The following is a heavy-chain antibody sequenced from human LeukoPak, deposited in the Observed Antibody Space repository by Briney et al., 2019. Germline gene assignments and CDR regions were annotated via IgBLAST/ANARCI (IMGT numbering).Heavy chain of an antibody. CDR1: GGSISSYY. CDR3: ARAVAAAGMTAFDI. J-gene: IGHJ3*02. Sequence: SETLSLTCTVPGGSISSYYWSWIRQPPGKGLEWIGYIYYSGSTNYNPSLKSRVTISVDTSKNQFSLKLSSVTAADTAVYYCARAVAAAGMTAFDIWGQGTMVTVSS. V-gene: IGHV4-59*08. D-gene: IGHD6-13*01. CDR2: IYYSGST.